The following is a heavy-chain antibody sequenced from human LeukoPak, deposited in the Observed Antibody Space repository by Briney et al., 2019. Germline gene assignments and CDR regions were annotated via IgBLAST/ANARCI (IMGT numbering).Heavy chain of an antibody. D-gene: IGHD6-6*01. Sequence: PSETLSLTCAVYGGSFSGYYWSWIRQPPGKGLEWIGEINHSGSTNYNPSLKSRVTISVDTSKNQFSLKLSSVTTADTAVYYCASRSIAARFSWGQGTLVTVSS. CDR2: INHSGST. CDR1: GGSFSGYY. J-gene: IGHJ4*02. CDR3: ASRSIAARFS. V-gene: IGHV4-34*01.